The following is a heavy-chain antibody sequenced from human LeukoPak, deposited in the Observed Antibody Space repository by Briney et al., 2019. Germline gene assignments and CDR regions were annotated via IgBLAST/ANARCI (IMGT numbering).Heavy chain of an antibody. J-gene: IGHJ3*02. CDR3: ARANVLLWFGELLGAFDI. Sequence: SETLSLTCTVSGGSISSYYWSWIRQPPGKGLEWIGYIYYSGSTNYNPSLKSRVTISVDTSKNQFSLKLSSVTAADTAVYYCARANVLLWFGELLGAFDIWGQGTMVTVSS. CDR2: IYYSGST. D-gene: IGHD3-10*01. V-gene: IGHV4-59*01. CDR1: GGSISSYY.